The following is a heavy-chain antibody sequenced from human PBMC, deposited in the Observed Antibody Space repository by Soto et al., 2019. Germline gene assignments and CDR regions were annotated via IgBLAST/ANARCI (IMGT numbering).Heavy chain of an antibody. CDR1: GYTFTSYD. CDR3: ARDCGGKSGWFVP. J-gene: IGHJ5*02. D-gene: IGHD2-15*01. CDR2: MNPNSGEK. Sequence: DSVKVSCKASGYTFTSYDINRVRQATGQGPEWMGWMNPNSGEKGYAQKFQGRLTMTRDTTLSTAYIELSSLRFEDTAVYYCARDCGGKSGWFVPWGQGTLVTVS. V-gene: IGHV1-8*01.